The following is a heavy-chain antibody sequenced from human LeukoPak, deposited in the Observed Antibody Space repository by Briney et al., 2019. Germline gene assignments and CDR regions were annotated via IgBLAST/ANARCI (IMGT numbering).Heavy chain of an antibody. CDR3: ARFPPIVGAIPPSDEDY. Sequence: PSETLSLTCTVSGGYISSSNYYWVWIRQPPGKRLEWIGTIYYSGSAYYYPSLKSRVTISVDTSKNQLSLKLSSVTAADTAVYYCARFPPIVGAIPPSDEDYWGQGTLVTVSS. CDR2: IYYSGSA. J-gene: IGHJ4*02. CDR1: GGYISSSNYY. V-gene: IGHV4-39*01. D-gene: IGHD1-26*01.